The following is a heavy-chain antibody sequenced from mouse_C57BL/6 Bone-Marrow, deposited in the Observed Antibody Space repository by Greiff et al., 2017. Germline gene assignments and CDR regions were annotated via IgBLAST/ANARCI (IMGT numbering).Heavy chain of an antibody. CDR1: GFSLTSYG. V-gene: IGHV2-2*01. CDR2: IWSGGST. Sequence: VQLKESGPGLVQPSQSLSITCTVSGFSLTSYGVHWVRQSPGKGLEWLGVIWSGGSTDYNAAFISRLSISKDNSKSQVFFKMNSLQADDTAIYYCARMLLRDYFDYWGQGTTLTVSS. D-gene: IGHD1-1*01. CDR3: ARMLLRDYFDY. J-gene: IGHJ2*01.